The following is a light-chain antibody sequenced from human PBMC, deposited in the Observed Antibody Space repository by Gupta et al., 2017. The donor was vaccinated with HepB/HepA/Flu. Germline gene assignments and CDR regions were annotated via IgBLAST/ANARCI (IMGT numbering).Light chain of an antibody. V-gene: IGLV1-40*01. CDR2: GNN. CDR3: QSYDTSLSGVV. J-gene: IGLJ2*01. CDR1: RSNIGAGYD. Sequence: QSVLTQPPSVSGAPGQRVTISCTGRRSNIGAGYDVHWYQQLPGTAPKLLIYGNNNRPSGVPDRFSGSKSGSSASLAITGLQAEDEVDYYCQSYDTSLSGVVFGGGTKLTVL.